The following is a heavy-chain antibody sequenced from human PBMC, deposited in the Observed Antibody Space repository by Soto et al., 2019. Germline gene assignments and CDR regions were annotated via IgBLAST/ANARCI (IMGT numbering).Heavy chain of an antibody. D-gene: IGHD3-9*01. CDR3: ARDRDDISTYNWFDP. J-gene: IGHJ5*02. CDR1: GYTFTGYY. Sequence: ASAKVSCKYSGYTFTGYYMYWVRQDPGQGLEWMGIINPSGGSTSYAQKFQGRVTMTRDTSTSTVYMELSSLRSEDTAVYYCARDRDDISTYNWFDPWGQGTLVTVYS. CDR2: INPSGGST. V-gene: IGHV1-46*01.